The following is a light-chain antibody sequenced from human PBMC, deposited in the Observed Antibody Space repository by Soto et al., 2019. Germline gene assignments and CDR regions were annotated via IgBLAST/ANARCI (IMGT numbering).Light chain of an antibody. CDR2: KAS. J-gene: IGKJ1*01. Sequence: DIQMTQSPSTLSGSVGDRVTITFRASQTISSWLAWYQQKPGKAPKLLIYKASTLKSGVPSRFSGSGSGTEFTLTIRNLQPDDFATYYCQQYDSYSSGPCGQGTKGDIK. CDR3: QQYDSYSSGP. CDR1: QTISSW. V-gene: IGKV1-5*03.